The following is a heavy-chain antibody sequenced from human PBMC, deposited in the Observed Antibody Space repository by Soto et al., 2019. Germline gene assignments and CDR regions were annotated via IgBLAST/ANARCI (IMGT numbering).Heavy chain of an antibody. J-gene: IGHJ6*02. CDR2: IYYGGST. CDR1: GGSISSYY. D-gene: IGHD6-13*01. Sequence: PSETLSLTCTVSGGSISSYYWSWIRQPPGKGLEWIGYIYYGGSTNYNPSLKSRVTISVDTSKNQFSLKLSSVTAADTAVYYCARHTPGSGWYRRDYYYYYGMDVWGQGTTVTVSS. V-gene: IGHV4-59*01. CDR3: ARHTPGSGWYRRDYYYYYGMDV.